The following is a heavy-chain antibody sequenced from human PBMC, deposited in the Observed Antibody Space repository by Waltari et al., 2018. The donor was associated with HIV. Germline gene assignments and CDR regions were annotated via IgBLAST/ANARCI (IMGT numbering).Heavy chain of an antibody. Sequence: QFKLQESGPRLRKPSETLSLTCTISGGSMNTSDYYWGWVRQPPGKGLEWIGNIHYNGITFYNTSLQSRVTLSLDKSDNQFFLNFISFIAADTAVYYCARDSGLFMYDSRRAVLNWFDPWGQGLLVTVSS. V-gene: IGHV4-39*07. D-gene: IGHD3-9*01. CDR2: IHYNGIT. CDR1: GGSMNTSDYY. J-gene: IGHJ5*02. CDR3: ARDSGLFMYDSRRAVLNWFDP.